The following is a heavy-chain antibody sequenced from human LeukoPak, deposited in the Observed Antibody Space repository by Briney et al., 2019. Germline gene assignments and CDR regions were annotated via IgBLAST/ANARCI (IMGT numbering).Heavy chain of an antibody. J-gene: IGHJ4*02. D-gene: IGHD2-8*01. V-gene: IGHV3-23*01. CDR3: AKGSSDCTNGVCYFFDFDY. Sequence: GGSLRLSCAASGFSFSTYAMHWVRQAPGKGLEWVSGISGSAGVTYSADSVKGRFTISRDNSKNTLYLHMNSLRAEDTAVYYCAKGSSDCTNGVCYFFDFDYWGQGTLVTVSS. CDR1: GFSFSTYA. CDR2: ISGSAGVT.